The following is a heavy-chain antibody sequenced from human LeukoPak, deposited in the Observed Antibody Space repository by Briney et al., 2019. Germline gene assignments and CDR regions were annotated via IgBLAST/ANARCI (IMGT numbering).Heavy chain of an antibody. CDR1: GFTFSSYA. Sequence: PGGSLRLSCAASGFTFSSYAMSWVRQAPWKGLEWVSAISGSGGSTYYADSVKGRFTISRDNSKNTLYLQMNSLRAEDTAVYYCAKDGYCSGGSCYPNWFDPWGQGTLVTVSS. V-gene: IGHV3-23*01. CDR3: AKDGYCSGGSCYPNWFDP. D-gene: IGHD2-15*01. J-gene: IGHJ5*02. CDR2: ISGSGGST.